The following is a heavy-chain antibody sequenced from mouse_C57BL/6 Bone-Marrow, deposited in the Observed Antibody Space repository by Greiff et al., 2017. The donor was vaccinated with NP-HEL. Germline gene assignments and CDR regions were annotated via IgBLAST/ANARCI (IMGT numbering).Heavy chain of an antibody. D-gene: IGHD1-1*02. J-gene: IGHJ1*03. CDR3: ARDHYGHWYFDV. Sequence: VQLKESGPGLVKPSQSLSLTCSVTGYSITSGYYWNWIRQFPGNKLEWMGYISYDGSNNYNPSLKNRISITRDTSKNQFFLKLNSVTTEDTATYYCARDHYGHWYFDVWGTGTTVTVSS. V-gene: IGHV3-6*01. CDR2: ISYDGSN. CDR1: GYSITSGYY.